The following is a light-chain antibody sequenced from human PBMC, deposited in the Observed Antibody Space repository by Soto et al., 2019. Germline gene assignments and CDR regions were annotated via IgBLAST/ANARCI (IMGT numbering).Light chain of an antibody. CDR2: GAS. J-gene: IGKJ3*01. V-gene: IGKV3-20*01. CDR1: QSVSANY. Sequence: EVVLTQSPATLSLSPGERATLSCRANQSVSANYLAWYQQKPGQAPRLLIYGASSRATGIPDRFSGSGSGTDFTLTISRLEPEDFAVFCCHQHGSSPFTFGPGTKVDIK. CDR3: HQHGSSPFT.